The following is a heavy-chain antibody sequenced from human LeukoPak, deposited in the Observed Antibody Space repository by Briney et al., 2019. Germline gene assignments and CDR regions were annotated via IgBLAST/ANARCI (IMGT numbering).Heavy chain of an antibody. CDR2: IYSRVT. V-gene: IGHV4-4*07. J-gene: IGHJ5*02. CDR1: GGSISSYY. Sequence: SETLSLTCTVSGGSISSYYLSWIRQPAGKGLEWIGRIYSRVTTYNPSLKSRVTMSADTSRNHVSLTLNSVTAADTAVYYCARDYDILTGYYNAHWFDPWGQGTLVTVSS. CDR3: ARDYDILTGYYNAHWFDP. D-gene: IGHD3-9*01.